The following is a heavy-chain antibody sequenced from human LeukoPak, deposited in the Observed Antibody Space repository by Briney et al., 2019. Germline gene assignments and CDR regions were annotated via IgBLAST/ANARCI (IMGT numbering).Heavy chain of an antibody. CDR1: GFTFSSYG. CDR2: ISGSGGST. J-gene: IGHJ4*02. Sequence: GGTLRLSCAASGFTFSSYGMSWVRQAPGKGLEWVSAISGSGGSTYYADSVKGRFTISRDNSKNTLYLQMNSLRAEDTAVYYCAKDQLGYCSGGSCLFFDYWGQGTLVTVSS. V-gene: IGHV3-23*01. D-gene: IGHD2-15*01. CDR3: AKDQLGYCSGGSCLFFDY.